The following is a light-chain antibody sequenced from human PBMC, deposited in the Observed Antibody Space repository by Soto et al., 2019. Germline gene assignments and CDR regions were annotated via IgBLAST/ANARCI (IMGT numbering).Light chain of an antibody. CDR3: QQHNYYFWT. V-gene: IGKV1-5*03. CDR2: NAS. J-gene: IGKJ1*01. Sequence: SQMPPSPSTVSASVGDTVTITCRASQNINAWLPWYQQKPGKAPKLLILNASSIESGVPSRFSGSGSGTEFTLTISSLQPDDLAAYYCQQHNYYFWTFGQGTKVDIK. CDR1: QNINAW.